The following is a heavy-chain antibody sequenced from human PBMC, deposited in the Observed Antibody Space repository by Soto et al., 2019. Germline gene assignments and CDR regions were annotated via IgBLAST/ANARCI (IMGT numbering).Heavy chain of an antibody. Sequence: PVKVSCNASGRTFSSYAISWVRQAPGQGLEWMGGIIPIFGTANYAQKFQGRVTITADESTSTAYMQLSSQRSEDTAVYHCSRVRTMIDGYNPFADWGMGSLVTV. J-gene: IGHJ4*02. CDR1: GRTFSSYA. CDR3: SRVRTMIDGYNPFAD. CDR2: IIPIFGTA. V-gene: IGHV1-69*13. D-gene: IGHD3-22*01.